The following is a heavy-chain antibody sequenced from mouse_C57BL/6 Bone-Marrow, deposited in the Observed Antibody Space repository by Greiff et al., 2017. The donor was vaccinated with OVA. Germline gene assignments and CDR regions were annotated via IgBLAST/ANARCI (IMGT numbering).Heavy chain of an antibody. CDR3: ASYYYGRTVDY. V-gene: IGHV1-76*01. D-gene: IGHD1-1*01. Sequence: QVQLQQSGAELVRPGASVKLSCKASGYTFTDYYINWVKQRPGQGLEWIARIYPGSGNTYYNEKFKGKATLTAEQSSSTAYMQLSSLTSEDSAVYFCASYYYGRTVDYWGQGTTLTVSS. J-gene: IGHJ2*01. CDR2: IYPGSGNT. CDR1: GYTFTDYY.